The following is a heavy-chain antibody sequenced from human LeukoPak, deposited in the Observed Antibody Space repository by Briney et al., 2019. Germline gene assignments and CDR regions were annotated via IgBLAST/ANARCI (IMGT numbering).Heavy chain of an antibody. CDR3: ARIIAVAGDAFDI. J-gene: IGHJ3*02. Sequence: ASVKVSCKASGYTFTSYYMHWVRQAPGQGLEWMGWINPNSGGTNYAQKFQGRVTMTRDTSISTAYMELSRLRSDDTAVYYCARIIAVAGDAFDIWGQGTMVTVSS. CDR2: INPNSGGT. D-gene: IGHD6-19*01. CDR1: GYTFTSYY. V-gene: IGHV1-2*02.